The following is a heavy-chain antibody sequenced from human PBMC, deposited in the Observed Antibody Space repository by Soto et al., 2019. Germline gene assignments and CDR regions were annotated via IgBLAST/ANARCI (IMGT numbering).Heavy chain of an antibody. J-gene: IGHJ4*02. CDR3: ARGPRDYYDSSGSPNFDN. Sequence: SETLSLTCTVSGGSISSYYWSWIRPPPGKGLEWIGYIYNSGSTNYNPSLKSRVTISIDTSKNQFSLKLTSVTAADTAVYYCARGPRDYYDSSGSPNFDNWGQGTLVTVSS. V-gene: IGHV4-59*01. D-gene: IGHD3-22*01. CDR2: IYNSGST. CDR1: GGSISSYY.